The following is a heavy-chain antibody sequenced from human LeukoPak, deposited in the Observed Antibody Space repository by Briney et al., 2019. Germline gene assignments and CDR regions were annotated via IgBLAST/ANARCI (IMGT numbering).Heavy chain of an antibody. CDR1: GGSISSGGYY. V-gene: IGHV4-31*03. D-gene: IGHD2-2*01. Sequence: SETLSLTCTVSGGSISSGGYYWSWIRQHPGKGLEWIGYIYYSGSTYYNPSLKSRVTISVDTSKNQFSLKLSSVTAADTAVYYCARFPRDIVVVPAAITNSGAFDIWGQGTMVTVSS. CDR2: IYYSGST. J-gene: IGHJ3*02. CDR3: ARFPRDIVVVPAAITNSGAFDI.